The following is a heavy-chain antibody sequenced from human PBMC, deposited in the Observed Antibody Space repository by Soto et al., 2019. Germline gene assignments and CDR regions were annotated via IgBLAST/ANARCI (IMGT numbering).Heavy chain of an antibody. CDR1: GFTFSSYW. D-gene: IGHD5-12*01. J-gene: IGHJ4*02. CDR2: IKQDGSAK. Sequence: GGSLRLSCAASGFTFSSYWMSWVRQAPGKGLEWVANIKQDGSAKYYVDSVKGRFTISRDNAKNSLYLQMNSLRAEDTAVYYCANSGYDSLTFDYWGQGTLVTVSS. CDR3: ANSGYDSLTFDY. V-gene: IGHV3-7*01.